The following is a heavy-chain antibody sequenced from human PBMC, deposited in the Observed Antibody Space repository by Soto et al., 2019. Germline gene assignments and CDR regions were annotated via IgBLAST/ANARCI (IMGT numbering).Heavy chain of an antibody. Sequence: QVQLQESGPGLVKPSETLSLTCTVSGGSISSYYWSWIRQPPGKGLEWIGYIYYSGSTNYNPSLKSRVTISVDTSKNQFSLKLSSATAADTAVYYCAGAAAAKSQGYYYYMDVWGKGTTVTVSS. V-gene: IGHV4-59*01. CDR1: GGSISSYY. CDR2: IYYSGST. J-gene: IGHJ6*03. D-gene: IGHD2-2*01. CDR3: AGAAAAKSQGYYYYMDV.